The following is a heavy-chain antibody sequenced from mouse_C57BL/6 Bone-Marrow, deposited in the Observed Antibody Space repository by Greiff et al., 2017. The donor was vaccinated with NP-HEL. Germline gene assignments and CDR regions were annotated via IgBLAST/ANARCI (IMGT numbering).Heavy chain of an antibody. D-gene: IGHD2-3*01. V-gene: IGHV14-2*01. J-gene: IGHJ4*01. CDR2: IDPEDGET. Sequence: EVKLMESGAELVKPGASVTLSCTASGFNIPVYYMPWVKQRTEQGLYWIGRIDPEDGETKSAPKFHRKAPLTADTSSNTAYLQLSSLTSEDTAVYYCASFYDGYLYYAMDYWGQGTSVTVSS. CDR1: GFNIPVYY. CDR3: ASFYDGYLYYAMDY.